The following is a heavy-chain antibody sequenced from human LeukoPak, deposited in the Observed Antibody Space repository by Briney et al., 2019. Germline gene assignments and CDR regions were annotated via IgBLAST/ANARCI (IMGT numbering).Heavy chain of an antibody. CDR2: IYIDGNT. V-gene: IGHV3-66*01. CDR3: ARGDGYNFFDS. D-gene: IGHD5-24*01. J-gene: IGHJ4*02. CDR1: GFTVSRNY. Sequence: PGGSLRLSSAASGFTVSRNYMSWVRQAPGKGLEWVSVIYIDGNTYYADSVRGRFTISRDNSKNTVYLQMNSLRAEDMAVYYCARGDGYNFFDSWGQGTLVTVSS.